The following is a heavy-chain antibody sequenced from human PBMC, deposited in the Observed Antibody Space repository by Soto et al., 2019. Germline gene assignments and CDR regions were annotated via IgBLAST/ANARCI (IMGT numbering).Heavy chain of an antibody. V-gene: IGHV1-18*01. Sequence: ASVKVSCKASGYTFTSYGISWVLQAPGQGLEWMGWISAYNGNTNYAQKLQGRVTMTTGTATSTAYMELRSLRSDDTAVYYCAGDPSSSSWYRPNWFDPWGQGTLVTVSS. D-gene: IGHD6-13*01. CDR3: AGDPSSSSWYRPNWFDP. J-gene: IGHJ5*02. CDR1: GYTFTSYG. CDR2: ISAYNGNT.